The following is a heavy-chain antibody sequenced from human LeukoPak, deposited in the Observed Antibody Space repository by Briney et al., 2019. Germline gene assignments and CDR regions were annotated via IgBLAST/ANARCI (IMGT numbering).Heavy chain of an antibody. CDR1: GYSFTDYY. V-gene: IGHV1-2*02. D-gene: IGHD2-2*01. J-gene: IGHJ4*02. Sequence: ASVKVSCKASGYSFTDYYVHWVRQAPGQGLEWMAWINPKSGGTHYAQNFYGRVTMTRDTSITTAYMELSRLRSDDTAVYYCARELGYCSRNSCPLYRYWGQGTLVSVSS. CDR2: INPKSGGT. CDR3: ARELGYCSRNSCPLYRY.